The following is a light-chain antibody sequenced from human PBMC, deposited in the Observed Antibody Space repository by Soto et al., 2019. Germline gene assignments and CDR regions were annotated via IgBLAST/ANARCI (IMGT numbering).Light chain of an antibody. CDR3: QQYNSWPRT. J-gene: IGKJ1*01. CDR2: DAS. CDR1: QSVSNT. Sequence: EIGMTQSPATLSVSPGERATLSCRASQSVSNTLAWYQQKPGQAPRLLIYDASTRATGIPARFGGSGSGTEFTLTIPSLQSEDFAVYYCQQYNSWPRTFGQGTKVDI. V-gene: IGKV3-15*01.